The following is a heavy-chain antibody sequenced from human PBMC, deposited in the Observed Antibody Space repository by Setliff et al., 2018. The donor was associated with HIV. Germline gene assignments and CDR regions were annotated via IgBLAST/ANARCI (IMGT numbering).Heavy chain of an antibody. D-gene: IGHD3-10*01. Sequence: SVKVSCKASGYTFNNYGISWVRQAPGQGLEWMGGIIPIFDTTHYAQKFQGRVTITADESTSTAYMELSSLRSEDTAVYYCATLPSRDMDVWGQGTTVTVS. CDR3: ATLPSRDMDV. V-gene: IGHV1-69*13. J-gene: IGHJ6*02. CDR2: IIPIFDTT. CDR1: GYTFNNYG.